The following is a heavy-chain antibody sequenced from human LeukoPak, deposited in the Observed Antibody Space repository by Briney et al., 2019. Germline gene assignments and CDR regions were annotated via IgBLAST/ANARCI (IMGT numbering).Heavy chain of an antibody. D-gene: IGHD6-13*01. CDR1: GFTFTSYD. J-gene: IGHJ6*02. Sequence: ASVKVSCKASGFTFTSYDINWVRQASGQGLEWMGIINPSGGSTSYAQKFQGRVTMTRDTSTSTVYMELSSLRSEDTAVYYCARDPPIAAAGTVGYYYYYGMDVWGQGTTVTVSS. CDR2: INPSGGST. V-gene: IGHV1-46*01. CDR3: ARDPPIAAAGTVGYYYYYGMDV.